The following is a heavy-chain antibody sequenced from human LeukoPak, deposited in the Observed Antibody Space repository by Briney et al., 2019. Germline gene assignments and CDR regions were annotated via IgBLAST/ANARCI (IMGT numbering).Heavy chain of an antibody. J-gene: IGHJ6*03. Sequence: PGGTLRLSCAASGFTFSSYWMSWLRQAPGKGLEWVANIKQDGSEKYYVDSVKGRFTISRDNAKNSLYLQMNSLRAEDTAVYYCAARYSSSWYVPYYYMDVWGKGTTVTVSS. CDR1: GFTFSSYW. CDR2: IKQDGSEK. V-gene: IGHV3-7*01. CDR3: AARYSSSWYVPYYYMDV. D-gene: IGHD6-13*01.